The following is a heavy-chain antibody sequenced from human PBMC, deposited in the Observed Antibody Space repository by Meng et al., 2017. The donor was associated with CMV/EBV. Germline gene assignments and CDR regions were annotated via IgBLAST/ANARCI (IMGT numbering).Heavy chain of an antibody. CDR2: ISSSGSYI. Sequence: GESLKISCAASGFTFSSYSMNWVRQAPGKGLEWVSSISSSGSYIYYADSVKRRFTISRDNAKNSLYLQMNSLRAEDTAVYYCARPNLFGVVDYWGQGTLVTVSS. CDR3: ARPNLFGVVDY. D-gene: IGHD3-3*01. CDR1: GFTFSSYS. J-gene: IGHJ4*02. V-gene: IGHV3-21*01.